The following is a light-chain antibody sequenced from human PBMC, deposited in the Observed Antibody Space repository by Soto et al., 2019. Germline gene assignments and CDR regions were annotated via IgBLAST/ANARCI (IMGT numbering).Light chain of an antibody. CDR2: AAS. CDR1: QSISSY. CDR3: QQSYSTLST. V-gene: IGKV1-39*01. Sequence: DIQMTHAPSDLSASVVDRVTITCLASQSISSYLNWYQQKPGKAPKLLIYAASSLQSGVPSRFSGSGSGTDFTLISSSLQPEDVATYYGQQSYSTLSTFGQGTRLEIK. J-gene: IGKJ5*01.